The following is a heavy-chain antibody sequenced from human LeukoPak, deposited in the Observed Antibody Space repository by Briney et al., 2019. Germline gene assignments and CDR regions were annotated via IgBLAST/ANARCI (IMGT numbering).Heavy chain of an antibody. CDR3: ARHEVAAAPV. J-gene: IGHJ6*02. CDR1: GFIFSKYG. Sequence: PGGSLRLSCAASGFIFSKYGMYWVRQAPGKGLEWVAFVRYDGHNKYYADSVKGRFTISRDNSNNTMYLQMNSLRAEDTAVYYCARHEVAAAPVWGQGTTVTVSS. D-gene: IGHD6-13*01. CDR2: VRYDGHNK. V-gene: IGHV3-30*02.